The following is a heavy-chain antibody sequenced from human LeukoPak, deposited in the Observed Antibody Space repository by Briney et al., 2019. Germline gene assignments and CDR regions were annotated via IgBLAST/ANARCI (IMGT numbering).Heavy chain of an antibody. V-gene: IGHV4-38-2*02. CDR2: IFHSGST. CDR3: AGGRYCSSTICSHFDY. CDR1: GYSISRGYY. Sequence: SQTLSLTCNVSGYSISRGYYWGWIRQPPGKGLEWVGSIFHSGSTYYNPSLKSRVTISVDMSKNHFSLKLSSVTAADTAMYYCAGGRYCSSTICSHFDYWGQGNLVTISS. J-gene: IGHJ4*02. D-gene: IGHD2-2*01.